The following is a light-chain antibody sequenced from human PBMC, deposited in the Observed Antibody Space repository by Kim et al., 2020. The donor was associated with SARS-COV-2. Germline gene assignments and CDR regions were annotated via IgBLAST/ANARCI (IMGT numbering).Light chain of an antibody. J-gene: IGLJ1*01. CDR2: DVN. CDR3: CSYAGSYV. Sequence: SPRPSRTLSCTGTSDDVGGYNHVSWYQQHRGKAPILMIYDVNRRPSGVPDRFSGSKSGNSASLTISRLQAEDEADYYCCSYAGSYVFGTGTKVTVL. CDR1: SDDVGGYNH. V-gene: IGLV2-11*01.